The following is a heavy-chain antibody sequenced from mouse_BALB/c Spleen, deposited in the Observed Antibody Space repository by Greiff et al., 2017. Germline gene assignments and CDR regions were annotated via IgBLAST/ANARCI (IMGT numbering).Heavy chain of an antibody. CDR2: ISSGGSYT. Sequence: EVKLVESGGGLVKPGGSLKLSCAASGFTFSSYAMSWVRQTPEKRLEWVATISSGGSYTYYPDSVKGRFTISRDNAKNTLYLQMSSLRSEDTAMYYCARRAYYGNYGYAMDYWGQGTSVTVSS. V-gene: IGHV5-9-3*01. CDR3: ARRAYYGNYGYAMDY. D-gene: IGHD2-10*01. CDR1: GFTFSSYA. J-gene: IGHJ4*01.